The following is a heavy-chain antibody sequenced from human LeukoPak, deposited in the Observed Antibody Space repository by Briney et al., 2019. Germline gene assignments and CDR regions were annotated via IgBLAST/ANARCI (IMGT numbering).Heavy chain of an antibody. J-gene: IGHJ3*02. D-gene: IGHD6-13*01. CDR2: INPSGGST. V-gene: IGHV1-46*01. CDR1: GYTFTSYY. Sequence: ASVKVSCKASGYTFTSYYMHWVRQAPGQGLEWMGIINPSGGSTSYAQKFQGRVTMTRDTSTSTVYMELSSLRSEDTAVYYCARDGGSAYSSSSLGFAFDIWGQGTMVTVSS. CDR3: ARDGGSAYSSSSLGFAFDI.